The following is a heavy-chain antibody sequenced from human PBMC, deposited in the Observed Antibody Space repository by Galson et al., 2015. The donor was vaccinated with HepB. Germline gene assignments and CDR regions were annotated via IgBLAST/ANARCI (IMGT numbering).Heavy chain of an antibody. CDR2: ISYDGSNK. J-gene: IGHJ4*02. V-gene: IGHV3-30*18. CDR3: AKVVSWGYDSSGYYDY. CDR1: GFTFSSYG. D-gene: IGHD3-22*01. Sequence: LRLSCAASGFTFSSYGMHWVRQAPGKGLEWVAVISYDGSNKYYADSVKGRLTISRDNSKNTLYLQMNSLRAEDTAVYYCAKVVSWGYDSSGYYDYWGQGTLVTVSS.